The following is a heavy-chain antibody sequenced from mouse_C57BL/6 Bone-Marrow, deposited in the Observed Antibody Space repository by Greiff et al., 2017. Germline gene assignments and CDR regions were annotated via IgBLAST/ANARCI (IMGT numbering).Heavy chain of an antibody. CDR2: IDPSDSYT. J-gene: IGHJ1*03. D-gene: IGHD2-4*01. V-gene: IGHV1-69*01. CDR1: GYTFTSYW. CDR3: STILRLYFDV. Sequence: QVQLQQPGAELVMPGASVKLSCKASGYTFTSYWMHWVKQRPGQGLEWIGEIDPSDSYTNYNQKFKGKATLTVDKSSSTAYMQLSSLTSVDSSVYYCSTILRLYFDVWGTGTTVTVSS.